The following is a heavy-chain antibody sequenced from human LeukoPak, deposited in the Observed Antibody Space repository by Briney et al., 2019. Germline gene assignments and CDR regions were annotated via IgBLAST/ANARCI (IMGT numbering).Heavy chain of an antibody. CDR1: GGSISSGGYY. J-gene: IGHJ4*02. CDR3: ARAPYGEQDFDY. D-gene: IGHD4-17*01. Sequence: SETLSLTCTVSGGSISSGGYYWSWIRQPPGKGLEWIGYIYYSGSTNYNPSLKSRVTISVDTSKNQFSLKLSSVTAADTAVYYCARAPYGEQDFDYWGQGTLVTVSS. V-gene: IGHV4-61*08. CDR2: IYYSGST.